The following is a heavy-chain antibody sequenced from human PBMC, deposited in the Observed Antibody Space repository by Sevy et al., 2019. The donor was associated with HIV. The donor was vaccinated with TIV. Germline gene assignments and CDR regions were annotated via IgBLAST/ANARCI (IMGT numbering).Heavy chain of an antibody. V-gene: IGHV3-21*01. Sequence: GGSLRLSCEASGFTFSLFSMYWVRQAPGKGLEWVSSISSSSRYISYTDSVRGRFTISRDNAKNSLFLQMDSLRAEDTAVYYCAREGRRSHCFHYWGQGALVTVSS. CDR3: AREGRRSHCFHY. CDR1: GFTFSLFS. J-gene: IGHJ4*02. D-gene: IGHD1-26*01. CDR2: ISSSSRYI.